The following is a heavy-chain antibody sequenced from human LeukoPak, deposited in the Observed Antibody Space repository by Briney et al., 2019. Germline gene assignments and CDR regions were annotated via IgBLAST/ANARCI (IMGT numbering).Heavy chain of an antibody. CDR3: ATTGGPAARDYYYYGMDV. CDR1: GFTFSSYS. CDR2: ISSSSSYI. Sequence: GGSLRLSCAASGFTFSSYSMNWVRQAPGKGLEWVSSISSSSSYIYYADSVKGRFTISRDNAKNSLYLQMNSLRAEDTAVYYCATTGGPAARDYYYYGMDVWGQATTVTVSS. V-gene: IGHV3-21*01. D-gene: IGHD2-2*01. J-gene: IGHJ6*02.